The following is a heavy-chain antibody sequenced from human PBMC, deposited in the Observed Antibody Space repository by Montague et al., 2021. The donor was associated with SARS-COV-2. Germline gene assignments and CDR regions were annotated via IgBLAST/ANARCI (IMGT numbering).Heavy chain of an antibody. CDR2: IYYSGST. D-gene: IGHD4-17*01. Sequence: SETLSLTCTVSGGSISSSSYYWGWIRQPPGKGLEWIGSIYYSGSTYYNPSLNSRVTISVDTPKNQFSLKLSSVTAADTAVYYCARGGGTVTTFLGVSYVRRELNWFDPWGQRTLVTVSS. CDR1: GGSISSSSYY. CDR3: ARGGGTVTTFLGVSYVRRELNWFDP. J-gene: IGHJ5*02. V-gene: IGHV4-39*07.